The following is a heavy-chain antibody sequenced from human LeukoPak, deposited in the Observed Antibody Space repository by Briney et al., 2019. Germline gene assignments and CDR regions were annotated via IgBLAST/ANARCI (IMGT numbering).Heavy chain of an antibody. Sequence: LPGGSLRLSCVGSGFSLSDYWMHWVRHTPGKGLMWVSRITSDGSTTWYADSVKGRFTVSRDNAKNTLFLEMNSLRDEDTAVYYCAGDYIWGRLFWGQGTLVTVSS. V-gene: IGHV3-74*01. CDR1: GFSLSDYW. D-gene: IGHD3-16*01. CDR2: ITSDGSTT. CDR3: AGDYIWGRLF. J-gene: IGHJ4*01.